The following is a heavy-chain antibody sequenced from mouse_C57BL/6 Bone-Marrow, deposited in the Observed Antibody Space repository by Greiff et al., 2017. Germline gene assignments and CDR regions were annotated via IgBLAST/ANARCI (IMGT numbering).Heavy chain of an antibody. CDR3: ARRSYDGYYVVDY. D-gene: IGHD2-3*01. CDR1: GYTFTSYW. J-gene: IGHJ2*01. CDR2: INPSNGGT. Sequence: QVQQQQPGTELVKPGASVKLSCKASGYTFTSYWMHWVKQRPGQGLEWIGKINPSNGGTNYNEKFKSKATLTVDKSSSTAYMQLSSLTSEDSAVYYGARRSYDGYYVVDYWGQGTTLTVSS. V-gene: IGHV1-53*01.